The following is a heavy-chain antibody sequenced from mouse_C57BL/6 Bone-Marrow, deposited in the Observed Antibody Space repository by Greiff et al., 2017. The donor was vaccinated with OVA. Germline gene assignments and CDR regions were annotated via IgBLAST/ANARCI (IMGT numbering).Heavy chain of an antibody. CDR1: GYTFTDHT. J-gene: IGHJ4*01. V-gene: IGHV1-78*01. D-gene: IGHD1-1*01. CDR2: IYPRDGST. CDR3: GLTTVAAGYYAMDY. Sequence: QVQLQQSDAELVKPGASVKISCKVSGYTFTDHTIHWMKQRPEQGLEWIGYIYPRDGSTKYNEKFKGKATLTADKSSSTAYMQLNSLTSEASAVYFCGLTTVAAGYYAMDYWGQGTSVTVSS.